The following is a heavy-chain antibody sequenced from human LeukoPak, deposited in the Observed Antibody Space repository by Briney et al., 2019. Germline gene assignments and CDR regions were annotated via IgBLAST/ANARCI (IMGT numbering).Heavy chain of an antibody. CDR2: INRSGST. V-gene: IGHV4-34*01. Sequence: PSETLSLTCAISDGSFSGFSWSWIRQSPGKGLEWIGEINRSGSTIYNPSLKSRVTISVDTSKNQFSLKLTSVTAADTAVFYCARGSSTSAWSLDSWGQGTLVTVSS. CDR3: ARGSSTSAWSLDS. D-gene: IGHD6-19*01. J-gene: IGHJ4*02. CDR1: DGSFSGFS.